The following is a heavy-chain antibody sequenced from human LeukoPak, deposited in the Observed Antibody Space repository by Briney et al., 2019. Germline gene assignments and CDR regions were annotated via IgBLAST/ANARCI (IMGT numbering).Heavy chain of an antibody. V-gene: IGHV3-74*01. CDR1: GFTFSNYW. Sequence: GGSLRLSCAASGFTFSNYWMHWVRQAPGEGLVWVSRISTDGSSTTYTDSVKGRFTISRDNAKNMLYLQMNSLRAEDTAVYYCATQYYYDSSGYYLREDAFDIWGQGTMVTVSS. D-gene: IGHD3-22*01. CDR3: ATQYYYDSSGYYLREDAFDI. J-gene: IGHJ3*02. CDR2: ISTDGSST.